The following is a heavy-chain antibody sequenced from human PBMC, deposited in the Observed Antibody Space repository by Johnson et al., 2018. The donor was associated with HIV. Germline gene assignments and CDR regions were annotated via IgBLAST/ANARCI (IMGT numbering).Heavy chain of an antibody. Sequence: VQLVESGGGLVQPGGSLRLSCAASGFTFSSYGMHWVRQAPGKGLEWVAVIWYDGSNNYYADSVKGRFTISRDNAKNSLYLQMNSLRAEDTAFYYCARDALESPWGFDIWGQGTLVTVSS. CDR1: GFTFSSYG. V-gene: IGHV3-33*01. D-gene: IGHD7-27*01. J-gene: IGHJ3*02. CDR3: ARDALESPWGFDI. CDR2: IWYDGSNN.